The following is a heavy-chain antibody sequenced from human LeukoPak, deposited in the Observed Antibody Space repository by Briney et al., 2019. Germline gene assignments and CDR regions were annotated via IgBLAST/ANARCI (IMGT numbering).Heavy chain of an antibody. V-gene: IGHV4-34*01. CDR1: GGSFSGYY. CDR3: SRERVLRY. J-gene: IGHJ4*02. CDR2: INHSGTT. Sequence: SETLSFTCAVYGGSFSGYYWSWTRQPPGKGLEWIGEINHSGTTNYNPSLKSRVTISVDTSKNQFSLKLSSVTAADTAVYYCSRERVLRYWGQGTLVTVSS.